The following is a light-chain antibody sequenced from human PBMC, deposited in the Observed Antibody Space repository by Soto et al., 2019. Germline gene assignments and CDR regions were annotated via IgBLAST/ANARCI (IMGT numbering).Light chain of an antibody. CDR3: KQSKSFPLT. J-gene: IGKJ4*01. CDR2: AAS. V-gene: IGKV1-12*01. Sequence: DIQMTQSPSSLSASFGDRVTITCRASQGIDRWLAWYQQKPGKAAKVLIYAASSLRSGVPARFSGCGSGTDFSLTISSLQPENLATYYCKQSKSFPLTFGGGTKVDIK. CDR1: QGIDRW.